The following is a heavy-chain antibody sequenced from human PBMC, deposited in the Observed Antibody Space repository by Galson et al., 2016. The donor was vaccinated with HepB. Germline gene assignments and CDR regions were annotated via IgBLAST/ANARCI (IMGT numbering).Heavy chain of an antibody. D-gene: IGHD5-18*01. CDR2: INGADDDK. CDR3: VCRGYNYGKLIN. J-gene: IGHJ4*02. Sequence: SLRLSCAATGFTLRNYAMRWVRQGPGKGLEWVSGINGADDDKSYADAVKGRFTISRDNAKNTVYLQMNSLGVEDTAVYFCVCRGYNYGKLINWGQGTLVTVSS. V-gene: IGHV3-23*01. CDR1: GFTLRNYA.